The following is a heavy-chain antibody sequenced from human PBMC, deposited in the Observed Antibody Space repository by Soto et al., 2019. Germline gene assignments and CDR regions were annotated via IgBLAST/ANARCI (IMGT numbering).Heavy chain of an antibody. D-gene: IGHD2-2*01. Sequence: GASVKVSCKASGYTFTSYAMHWVRQAPGQWLEWMGWINAGNGNTKYSQKFQGRVTITRDTSASTAYMELSSLRSEDTAVYYCARVSVPAAYAFDIWGQGTMVTVSS. V-gene: IGHV1-3*01. CDR1: GYTFTSYA. CDR2: INAGNGNT. J-gene: IGHJ3*02. CDR3: ARVSVPAAYAFDI.